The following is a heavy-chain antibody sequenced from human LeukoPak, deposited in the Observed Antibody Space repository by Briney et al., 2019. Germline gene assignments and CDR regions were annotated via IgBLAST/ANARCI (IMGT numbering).Heavy chain of an antibody. CDR3: ARERYDYIWGSYSH. J-gene: IGHJ4*02. CDR1: GFTVSSNY. D-gene: IGHD3-16*01. CDR2: IYSGGST. Sequence: PGGSLRLSCAASGFTVSSNYMSWVRQAPGKGLEWVSVIYSGGSTYYADSVKGRFTISRDNSKNTLYLQMNSLRAKDTAVYYCARERYDYIWGSYSHWGQGTLVTVSS. V-gene: IGHV3-53*01.